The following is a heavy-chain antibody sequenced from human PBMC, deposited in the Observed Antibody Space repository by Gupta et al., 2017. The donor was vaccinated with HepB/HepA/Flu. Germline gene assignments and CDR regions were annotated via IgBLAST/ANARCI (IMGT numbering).Heavy chain of an antibody. CDR1: GLPVSDNH. CDR3: ASSWFGAEDT. Sequence: VHLVQSGRGLVQRGGSLRLSCLASGLPVSDNHMAWVRQAPGKGLDWVFFSYSGGSSYSVASEKGRFTISRDTSKNMVYLQMNSLRDGDTCGYYCASSWFGAEDTWGQGTMVTVSS. V-gene: IGHV3-66*01. D-gene: IGHD3-10*01. CDR2: SYSGGSS. J-gene: IGHJ4*02.